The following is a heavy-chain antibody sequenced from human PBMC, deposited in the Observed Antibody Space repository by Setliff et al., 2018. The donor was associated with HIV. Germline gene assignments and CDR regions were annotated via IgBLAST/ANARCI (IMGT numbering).Heavy chain of an antibody. V-gene: IGHV1-69*05. CDR3: ASGSGYCTKGDCYIGVHRTPDKYYFDS. CDR1: GDSLSNYV. J-gene: IGHJ4*02. CDR2: IVPLFGTT. D-gene: IGHD2-8*01. Sequence: SVKVSCKASGDSLSNYVITWVRRAPGQGLEWMGGIVPLFGTTNYAQNLQGRLTITTDQIMTTAYMELTSLRSEDTAVYYCASGSGYCTKGDCYIGVHRTPDKYYFDSWGQGTLVTV.